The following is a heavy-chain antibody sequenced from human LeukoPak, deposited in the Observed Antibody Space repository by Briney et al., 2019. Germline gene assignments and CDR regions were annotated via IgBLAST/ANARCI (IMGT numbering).Heavy chain of an antibody. Sequence: GGSLRLSCAASGFTFSSYWMHWVRQAPATGLVRVSRINSDGSITSYADSVKGRFTISRDNANNTLYLQMNSLSAEDTAVYYCARSCSGGSCSQMGTLHWGEGTLVTVS. CDR3: ARSCSGGSCSQMGTLH. V-gene: IGHV3-74*01. CDR2: INSDGSIT. D-gene: IGHD2-15*01. CDR1: GFTFSSYW. J-gene: IGHJ4*02.